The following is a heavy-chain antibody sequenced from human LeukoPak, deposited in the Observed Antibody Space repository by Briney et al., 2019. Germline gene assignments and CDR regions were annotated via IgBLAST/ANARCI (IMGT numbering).Heavy chain of an antibody. V-gene: IGHV3-23*01. CDR3: ANRAALWEYPGDY. J-gene: IGHJ4*02. CDR1: GSTFSSYA. CDR2: ISGSGGST. Sequence: GGSLRLSCAASGSTFSSYAMSWVRQAPGKGLEWVSAISGSGGSTYYADSVKGRFTISRDNSKNTLYLQMNSLRAGDTAVYYCANRAALWEYPGDYWGQGTLVTVSS. D-gene: IGHD1-26*01.